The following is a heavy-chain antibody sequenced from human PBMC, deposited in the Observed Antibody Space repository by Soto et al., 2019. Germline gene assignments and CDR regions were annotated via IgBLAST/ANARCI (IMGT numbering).Heavy chain of an antibody. V-gene: IGHV1-69*13. J-gene: IGHJ5*02. D-gene: IGHD3-3*01. Sequence: ASVKVSCKASGGTFSSYAISWVRQAPGQGLEWMGEIIPIIGTANYAQKFQGRVTITADESTSTAYMELRSLRSDDTAVYYCARWWSGSRQGFDPWGQGTLVTVSS. CDR3: ARWWSGSRQGFDP. CDR1: GGTFSSYA. CDR2: IIPIIGTA.